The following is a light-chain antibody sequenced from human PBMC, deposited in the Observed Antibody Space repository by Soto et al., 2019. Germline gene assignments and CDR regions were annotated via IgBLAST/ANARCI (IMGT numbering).Light chain of an antibody. J-gene: IGLJ2*01. CDR3: QSYDSSLSGSTV. V-gene: IGLV1-40*01. Sequence: VLTQPPSVSGAPGQRVTISCTGSSSNIGAGYDVHWYQQLPGTAPKLLIYGNSNRPSGVPDRFSGSKSGTSASLAITGLQAEDEADYYCQSYDSSLSGSTVFGGGTQLTVL. CDR1: SSNIGAGYD. CDR2: GNS.